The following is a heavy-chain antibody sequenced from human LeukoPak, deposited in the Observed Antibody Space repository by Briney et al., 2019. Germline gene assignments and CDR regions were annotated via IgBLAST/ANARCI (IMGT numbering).Heavy chain of an antibody. J-gene: IGHJ4*02. D-gene: IGHD5-24*01. CDR2: IKQDGSEK. CDR3: ARDWARWLQSLGY. V-gene: IGHV3-7*01. Sequence: GGSLRLSCAASGFTFSSYWMSWVRQAPGKGLEWVANIKQDGSEKYYVDSVKGRFTISRDNAKNSLYLHMNSLRAEDTAVYYCARDWARWLQSLGYWGQGTLVTVSS. CDR1: GFTFSSYW.